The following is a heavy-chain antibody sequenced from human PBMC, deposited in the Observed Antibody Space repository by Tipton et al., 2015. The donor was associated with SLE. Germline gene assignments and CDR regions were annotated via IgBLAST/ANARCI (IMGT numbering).Heavy chain of an antibody. V-gene: IGHV4-38-2*02. CDR2: IYHSGST. D-gene: IGHD4-17*01. J-gene: IGHJ5*02. Sequence: TLSLTCAVSGYSISSGYYWGWIRQPPGKGLEWIGSIYHSGSTYYNPSLKSRVTISVDTSQNQFSLKLSSVTAADTAVYYCARDGARSDYVRWFDPWGQGTLVTVSS. CDR3: ARDGARSDYVRWFDP. CDR1: GYSISSGYY.